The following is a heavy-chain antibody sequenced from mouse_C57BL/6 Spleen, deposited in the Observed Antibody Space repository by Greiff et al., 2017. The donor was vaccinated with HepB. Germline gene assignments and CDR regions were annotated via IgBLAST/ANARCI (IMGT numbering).Heavy chain of an antibody. CDR3: ARPSNYYGSSYGFDY. V-gene: IGHV1-82*01. CDR1: GYAFSSSW. Sequence: QVQLKESGPELVKPGASVKISCKASGYAFSSSWMNWVKQRPGKGLEWIGRIYPGDGDTNYNGKFKGKATLTADKSSSTAYMQLSSLTSEDSAVYFCARPSNYYGSSYGFDYWGQGTTLTVSS. CDR2: IYPGDGDT. J-gene: IGHJ2*01. D-gene: IGHD1-1*01.